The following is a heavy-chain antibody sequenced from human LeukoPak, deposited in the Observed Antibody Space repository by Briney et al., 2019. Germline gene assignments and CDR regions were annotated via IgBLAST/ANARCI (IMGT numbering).Heavy chain of an antibody. CDR3: ARARDYGSGSYCWFDP. CDR2: INPSGGST. D-gene: IGHD3-10*01. V-gene: IGHV1-46*01. J-gene: IGHJ5*02. Sequence: GASVKVSCKASGYTFTGYYMHWVRQAPGQGLEWMGIINPSGGSTSYAQKFQGRVTMTRDMSTSTVYMELSSLRSEDTAVYYCARARDYGSGSYCWFDPWGQGTLVTVSS. CDR1: GYTFTGYY.